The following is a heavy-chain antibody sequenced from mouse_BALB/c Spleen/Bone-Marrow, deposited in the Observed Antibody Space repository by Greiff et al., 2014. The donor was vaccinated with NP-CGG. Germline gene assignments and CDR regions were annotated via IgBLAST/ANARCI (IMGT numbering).Heavy chain of an antibody. J-gene: IGHJ4*01. Sequence: EVHLVESGGDLVKPGGSLKLSCAASGFTFSTYGMSWVRQTPDKRLEWAATINSGGSYTYYPDSVMGRFTISRDNAKNTLYLQMTSLKSEDTAMYYCTRRGRYDERTEIDYWGHGTSVTVSS. D-gene: IGHD2-14*01. CDR2: INSGGSYT. CDR1: GFTFSTYG. V-gene: IGHV5-6*01. CDR3: TRRGRYDERTEIDY.